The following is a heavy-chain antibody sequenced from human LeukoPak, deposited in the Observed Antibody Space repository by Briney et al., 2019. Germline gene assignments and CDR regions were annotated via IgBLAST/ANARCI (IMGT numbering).Heavy chain of an antibody. D-gene: IGHD3-22*01. J-gene: IGHJ4*02. Sequence: GGSLRLSCAVSGFTFSAFWMHWVRQAPGKGLVWVSRINSDDSRTTYADSVKGRSTISRDNAKNTLYLQMNSLRAEDTAVYYCARGLVHDTSGYYSDYWGQGTLVTVSS. CDR3: ARGLVHDTSGYYSDY. V-gene: IGHV3-74*01. CDR1: GFTFSAFW. CDR2: INSDDSRT.